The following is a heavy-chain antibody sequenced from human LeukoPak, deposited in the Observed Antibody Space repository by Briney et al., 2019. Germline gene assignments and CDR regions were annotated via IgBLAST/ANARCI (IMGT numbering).Heavy chain of an antibody. CDR1: GFTFSSHS. CDR2: ISSSSSYI. CDR3: ARIAPTAMVF. J-gene: IGHJ4*02. V-gene: IGHV3-21*01. D-gene: IGHD5-18*01. Sequence: GSLRLSCATSGFTFSSHSMNWVRQAPGKGLEWVSSISSSSSYIYYADSVKGRFTISRDNAKNSLYLQMNSLRAEDTAVYYCARIAPTAMVFWGQGTLVTVSS.